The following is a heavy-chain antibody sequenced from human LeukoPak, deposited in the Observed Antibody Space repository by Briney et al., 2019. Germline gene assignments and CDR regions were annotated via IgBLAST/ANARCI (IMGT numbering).Heavy chain of an antibody. CDR2: FDPEDGET. CDR1: GYTLTELS. J-gene: IGHJ4*02. V-gene: IGHV1-24*01. Sequence: ASVKVSCKVSGYTLTELSMHWVRQAPGKGLEWMGGFDPEDGETIYAQKFQGRVTMTEDTSTDTAYMELSSLRSEDTAVYYCATAGRLLRGFDYWGQGTLVTVSS. D-gene: IGHD3-10*01. CDR3: ATAGRLLRGFDY.